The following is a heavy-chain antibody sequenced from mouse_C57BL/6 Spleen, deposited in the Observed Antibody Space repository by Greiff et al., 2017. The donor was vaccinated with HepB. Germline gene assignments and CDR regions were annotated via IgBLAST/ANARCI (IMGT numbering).Heavy chain of an antibody. V-gene: IGHV3-6*01. Sequence: EVQLQESGPGLVKPSQSLSLTCSVTGYSITSGYYWNWIRQFPGNKLEWMGYISYDGSNNYNPSLKNRISITRDTSKNQFFLKLNSVTTEDTATYYCARERGYDTLFDYWGQGTTLTVSS. CDR2: ISYDGSN. CDR1: GYSITSGYY. D-gene: IGHD2-3*01. J-gene: IGHJ2*01. CDR3: ARERGYDTLFDY.